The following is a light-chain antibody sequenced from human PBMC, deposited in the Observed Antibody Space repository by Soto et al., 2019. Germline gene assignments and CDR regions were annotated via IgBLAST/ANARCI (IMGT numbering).Light chain of an antibody. CDR1: SSDVGGYDF. Sequence: QSVLTQPASVSGSVGQSITISCTGTSSDVGGYDFVSWYQHHPGKAPKLIIYEVRTRPSGVSDRFSGSKSGNTASLTISGLQAEDEADYYCSSFTSRSTFNYVFGTGTKLTVL. V-gene: IGLV2-14*01. CDR2: EVR. J-gene: IGLJ1*01. CDR3: SSFTSRSTFNYV.